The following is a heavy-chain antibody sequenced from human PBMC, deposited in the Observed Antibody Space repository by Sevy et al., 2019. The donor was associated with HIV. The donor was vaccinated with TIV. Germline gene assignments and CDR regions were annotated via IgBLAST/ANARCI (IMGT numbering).Heavy chain of an antibody. Sequence: GGSLRLSCAASGFTFSSYGMHWVRQAPGKGLEWVAVISYDGSNKYYADSVKGRFTISRDNSKNTLYLQMNSLRAEDTAVYYCANSKCVLLANDAFDIWGQGTMVTVSS. V-gene: IGHV3-30*18. D-gene: IGHD2-8*02. CDR1: GFTFSSYG. CDR2: ISYDGSNK. CDR3: ANSKCVLLANDAFDI. J-gene: IGHJ3*02.